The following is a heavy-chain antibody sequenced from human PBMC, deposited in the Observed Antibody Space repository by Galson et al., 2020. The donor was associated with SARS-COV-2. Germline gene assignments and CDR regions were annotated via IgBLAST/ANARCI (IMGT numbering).Heavy chain of an antibody. CDR1: GGSISSGDYY. CDR3: ARGKRRGLWFGELYAFDI. CDR2: IYYSEST. D-gene: IGHD3-10*01. J-gene: IGHJ3*02. Sequence: SETLSLTCTVSGGSISSGDYYWSWIRQPPGKGLEWIGYIYYSESTYYNPSLKSRVTISVDTSKNQFSLKLSSVTAADTAVYYCARGKRRGLWFGELYAFDIWGQGTMVTVSS. V-gene: IGHV4-30-4*08.